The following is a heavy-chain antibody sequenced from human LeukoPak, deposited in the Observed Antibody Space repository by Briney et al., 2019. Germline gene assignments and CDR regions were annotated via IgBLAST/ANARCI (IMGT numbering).Heavy chain of an antibody. D-gene: IGHD3-10*01. J-gene: IGHJ3*02. CDR1: GFTFSSYA. CDR3: ASPGVAFDI. V-gene: IGHV3-30-3*01. CDR2: ISYDGSNK. Sequence: GRSLRLSCAASGFTFSSYAMHWVRQAPGKGLEWVAVISYDGSNKYYADSVKGRFTISRDNSKNTLYLQMNSLRAEDTSVYYCASPGVAFDIWGQGTMVTVSS.